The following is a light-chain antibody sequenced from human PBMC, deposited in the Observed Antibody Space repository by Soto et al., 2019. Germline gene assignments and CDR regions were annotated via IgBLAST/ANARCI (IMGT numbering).Light chain of an antibody. J-gene: IGLJ1*01. V-gene: IGLV2-14*03. Sequence: QSALTQPASVSGSPGQSIAISCTGTSSDFDGFTKVSWYQHHPDKAPKLMMYDVTNRPSGVSDRFSGSKSGNTASLTISGLHAEDEADYYCSSFTSSVTYVFGSGTKLTVL. CDR1: SSDFDGFTK. CDR2: DVT. CDR3: SSFTSSVTYV.